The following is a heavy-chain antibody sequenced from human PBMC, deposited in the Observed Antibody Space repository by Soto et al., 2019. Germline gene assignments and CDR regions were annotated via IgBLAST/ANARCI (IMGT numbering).Heavy chain of an antibody. CDR1: GFTFSSYG. J-gene: IGHJ4*02. CDR3: ARGARQQWLESDY. CDR2: IWYDGSNK. V-gene: IGHV3-33*01. D-gene: IGHD6-19*01. Sequence: GGSLRLSCAASGFTFSSYGMHWVRQAPGKGLEWVAVIWYDGSNKYYADSVKGRFTISRDNSKNTLYLQMNSLRAEDTAVYYCARGARQQWLESDYWGQGTLVTVSS.